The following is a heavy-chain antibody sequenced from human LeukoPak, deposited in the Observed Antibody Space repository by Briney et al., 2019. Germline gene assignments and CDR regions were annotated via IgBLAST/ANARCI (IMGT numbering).Heavy chain of an antibody. V-gene: IGHV3-21*01. CDR3: ARGHYDVLASSYKWTPDY. D-gene: IGHD3-9*01. CDR2: INSGGDYK. J-gene: IGHJ4*02. Sequence: PGGSLRLSCAASGFIFNTFNMNWFRQAPGKRLEWVSSINSGGDYKYYADSVKGQFTTSRDNAKNSLSLQLNSLRVEDTAIYYCARGHYDVLASSYKWTPDYWGQGTLVTVSS. CDR1: GFIFNTFN.